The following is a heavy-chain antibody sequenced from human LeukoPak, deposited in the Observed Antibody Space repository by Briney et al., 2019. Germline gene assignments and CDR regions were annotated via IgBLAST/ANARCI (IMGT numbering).Heavy chain of an antibody. CDR2: IYHSGRT. CDR1: GYSISSGYY. V-gene: IGHV4-38-2*02. D-gene: IGHD4-17*01. Sequence: PSETLSLTCTVSGYSISSGYYWGWIRQPPGKGLEWIGSIYHSGRTYYNPSLKSRVTISVDTSKNQFSLKLSSVTAADTAVYYCARHLFRTVADYGDYVAAFDIWGQGTMVTVSS. CDR3: ARHLFRTVADYGDYVAAFDI. J-gene: IGHJ3*02.